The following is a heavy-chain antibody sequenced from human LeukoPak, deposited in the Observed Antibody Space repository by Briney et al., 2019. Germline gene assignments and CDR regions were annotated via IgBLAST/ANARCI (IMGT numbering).Heavy chain of an antibody. J-gene: IGHJ3*02. CDR2: INHSGST. CDR1: GGSFSGYY. D-gene: IGHD3-22*01. Sequence: PSETLSLTCAVYGGSFSGYYWSWIRQPPGKGLEWIGEINHSGSTNYNPSLKSRVTISVDTSKNQFSLKLSSVTAADTAVYYCARARYYYDSSGDPHAFDIWGQGTMVTVSS. V-gene: IGHV4-34*01. CDR3: ARARYYYDSSGDPHAFDI.